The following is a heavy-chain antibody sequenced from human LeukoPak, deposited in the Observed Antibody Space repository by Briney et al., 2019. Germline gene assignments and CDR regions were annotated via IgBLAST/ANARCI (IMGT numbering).Heavy chain of an antibody. CDR2: IYYSGST. J-gene: IGHJ4*02. CDR3: ARQEGYNHFDY. Sequence: PSETLSLTCTVSGGSISSYYWSWIRQPPGKGLEWIGYIYYSGSTNYNPSLKSRVTISVDTSKNQFSLKLSSVTAADTAVYYCARQEGYNHFDYWGQGTLVTVSS. V-gene: IGHV4-59*08. CDR1: GGSISSYY. D-gene: IGHD5-24*01.